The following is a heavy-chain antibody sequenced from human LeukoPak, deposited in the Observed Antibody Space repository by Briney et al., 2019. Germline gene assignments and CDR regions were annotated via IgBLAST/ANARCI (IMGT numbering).Heavy chain of an antibody. Sequence: PGGSLRLSCAASGFTSKNYAMSWVRQAPGKGLLWVSSISSSDGSTYYADSVKGRFTISRDNSKNTLYLQMNSLRAEDTALYFCAKYFYGSGSYYAFDIWGQGTMVTVSS. D-gene: IGHD3-10*01. CDR3: AKYFYGSGSYYAFDI. J-gene: IGHJ3*02. CDR2: ISSSDGST. V-gene: IGHV3-23*01. CDR1: GFTSKNYA.